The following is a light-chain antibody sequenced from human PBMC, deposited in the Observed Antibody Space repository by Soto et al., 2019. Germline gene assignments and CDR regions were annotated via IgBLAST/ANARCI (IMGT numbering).Light chain of an antibody. V-gene: IGLV2-14*01. CDR3: SSFTSSSTGV. CDR1: SSDIGGYNY. CDR2: EVS. Sequence: QSVLTQPASLSGSPGQSITISCTGTSSDIGGYNYVSWYQQHPGKAPKLMIYEVSNRPSGVYNRFSGSKSGNTASLTISGLQAEDEAYYYCSSFTSSSTGVFGGGTKVTVL. J-gene: IGLJ3*02.